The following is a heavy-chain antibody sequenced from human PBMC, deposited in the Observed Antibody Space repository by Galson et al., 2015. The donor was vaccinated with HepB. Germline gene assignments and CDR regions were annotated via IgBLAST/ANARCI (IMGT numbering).Heavy chain of an antibody. CDR1: GYPFTGYH. J-gene: IGHJ4*02. CDR2: TNPNSGGT. D-gene: IGHD4-17*01. Sequence: SVKVSCKASGYPFTGYHMHWVRQAPGQGLEWMGRTNPNSGGTDYAQKFQGRVTMTRDTSISTAYMDLSRLTSDDTAVYYCARDPLYGDYARVIDYWGQGTLVTVSS. CDR3: ARDPLYGDYARVIDY. V-gene: IGHV1-2*06.